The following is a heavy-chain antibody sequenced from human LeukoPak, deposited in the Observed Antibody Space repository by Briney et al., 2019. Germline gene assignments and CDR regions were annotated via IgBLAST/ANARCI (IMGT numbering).Heavy chain of an antibody. CDR3: ARVDSGNYDY. V-gene: IGHV3-23*01. CDR1: GFRFSSYV. D-gene: IGHD1-26*01. Sequence: GGSLRLSCAASGFRFSSYVMSWVRQAPRKGLEYVSSIDGSDGASYYADSVKGRFTISRDNSKNTLFLQMNSLRVEDMAVYYCARVDSGNYDYWGQGTLLTVS. J-gene: IGHJ4*02. CDR2: IDGSDGAS.